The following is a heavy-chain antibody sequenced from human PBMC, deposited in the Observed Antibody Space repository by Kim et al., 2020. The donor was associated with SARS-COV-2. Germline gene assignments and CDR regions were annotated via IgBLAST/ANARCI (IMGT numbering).Heavy chain of an antibody. CDR2: IYPGDSDT. Sequence: GESLKISCKGSGYSFTSYWIGWVRQMPGKGLEWMGIIYPGDSDTRYSPSFQGQVTISADKSISTAYLQWSSLKASDTAMYYCARSSKYSSSSGGRVYYYGMDVWGQGTTVTVSS. D-gene: IGHD6-6*01. CDR3: ARSSKYSSSSGGRVYYYGMDV. V-gene: IGHV5-51*01. CDR1: GYSFTSYW. J-gene: IGHJ6*02.